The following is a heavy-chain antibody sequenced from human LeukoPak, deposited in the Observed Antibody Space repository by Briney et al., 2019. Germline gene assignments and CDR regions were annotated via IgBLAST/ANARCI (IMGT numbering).Heavy chain of an antibody. CDR1: GYTFTGYY. J-gene: IGHJ4*02. CDR3: ARGGYDSSGYPLVFDY. Sequence: ASVKVSCKASGYTFTGYYMHWVRQAPGQGLEWMGWNNPNSGGTNYAQKFQGRVTMTRDTSISTAYMELSRLRSDDTAVYYCARGGYDSSGYPLVFDYWGQGTLVTVSS. CDR2: NNPNSGGT. D-gene: IGHD3-22*01. V-gene: IGHV1-2*02.